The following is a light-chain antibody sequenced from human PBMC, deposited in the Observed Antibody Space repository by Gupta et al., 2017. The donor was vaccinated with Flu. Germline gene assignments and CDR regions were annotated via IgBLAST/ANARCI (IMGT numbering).Light chain of an antibody. CDR1: QSIGSN. CDR2: FAS. J-gene: IGKJ2*01. CDR3: HQSSTLPYT. Sequence: DSVLTLSPDCQSVTPKENVTITCRASQSIGSNVHWYQQKPDQSPKLLIKFASQSISGVPARFSGSGSGTDFTLTINSLEAEDAAAYYCHQSSTLPYTFGQGTKLEIK. V-gene: IGKV6D-21*02.